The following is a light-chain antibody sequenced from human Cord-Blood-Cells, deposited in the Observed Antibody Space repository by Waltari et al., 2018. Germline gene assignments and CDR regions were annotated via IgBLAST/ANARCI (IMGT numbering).Light chain of an antibody. J-gene: IGLJ3*02. CDR1: SRDVAGYNY. CDR2: DVS. CDR3: SSYTSSSTWV. V-gene: IGLV2-14*01. Sequence: QSALTQPASVSGSPGQSITISCTGTSRDVAGYNYVSWYQQHPGIAPKLMIYDVSKRPSGVSNRFSGSKSGNTASLTISGLQAEDEADYYCSSYTSSSTWVFGGGTKLTVL.